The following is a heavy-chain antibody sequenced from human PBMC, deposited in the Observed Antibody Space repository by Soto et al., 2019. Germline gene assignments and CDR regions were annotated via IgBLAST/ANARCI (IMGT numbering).Heavy chain of an antibody. CDR1: GYVFSRNR. Sequence: EVQLVESGGGLVKPGGSLRLSCAGSGYVFSRNRMNWVRQAPGKGLEWVSSISSAGTFTYYTDSVKGRFTISRDNAKNSLFLQLNSLRAEETALYYCARDANVEVTGDWFDPWGHGTLFTVSS. J-gene: IGHJ5*02. V-gene: IGHV3-21*01. CDR3: ARDANVEVTGDWFDP. D-gene: IGHD2-2*01. CDR2: ISSAGTFT.